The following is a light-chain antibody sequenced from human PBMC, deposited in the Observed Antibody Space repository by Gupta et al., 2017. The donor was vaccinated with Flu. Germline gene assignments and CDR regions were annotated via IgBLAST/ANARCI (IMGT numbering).Light chain of an antibody. CDR1: QSVLYTSNNKNY. CDR3: HQHFSNPWT. J-gene: IGKJ1*01. CDR2: WAS. Sequence: DIVMTPSPESLTVSLGERATINCKSSQSVLYTSNNKNYLAWYQQKPGQPPKLLIYWASTRESGVPDRFSGSGSGTDFTLTITSLQAEDVAVYYCHQHFSNPWTFGQGTKVENK. V-gene: IGKV4-1*01.